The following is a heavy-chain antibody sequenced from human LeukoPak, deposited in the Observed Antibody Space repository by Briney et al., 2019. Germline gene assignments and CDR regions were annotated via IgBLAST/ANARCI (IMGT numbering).Heavy chain of an antibody. CDR2: VSYDGSSQ. J-gene: IGHJ4*02. CDR3: ARDRIRNFDYMYYFDS. D-gene: IGHD3-9*01. Sequence: GGSLRLSCAASGFPFTSYGIHWVRQAPGKGLEWVAFVSYDGSSQYYADSVKGRFTISRDNSKNTLYLQMNSLRAEDTAVYYCARDRIRNFDYMYYFDSWGQGTLVTVSS. CDR1: GFPFTSYG. V-gene: IGHV3-30-3*01.